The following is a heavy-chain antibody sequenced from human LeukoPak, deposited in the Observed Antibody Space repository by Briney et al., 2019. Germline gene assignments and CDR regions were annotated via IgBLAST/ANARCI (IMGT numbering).Heavy chain of an antibody. V-gene: IGHV4-59*11. CDR1: GASITNHY. J-gene: IGHJ5*02. CDR3: ATETLYDSSGYYRA. D-gene: IGHD3-22*01. CDR2: IFNSGST. Sequence: ASATLSPTCSVSGASITNHYWTWIRQPPGKGLEWLGYIFNSGSTKYNPSLKSRVTISLDTSKNQFSLRLTSVTAADTAVYYCATETLYDSSGYYRAWGQGTLVTVSS.